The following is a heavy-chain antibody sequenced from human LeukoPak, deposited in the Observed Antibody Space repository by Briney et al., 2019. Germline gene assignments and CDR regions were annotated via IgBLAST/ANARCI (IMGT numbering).Heavy chain of an antibody. Sequence: PSETLSLTCAVYGGSFSGYYWSRIRQPPGKGLEWIGSIYYGGSTYYNPSLKSRVTISVDTSMNQFSLKLSFVTTADTAVYYCARALAYCSGGSCTRGYNWFDPWGQGTLVTVPS. CDR2: IYYGGST. CDR3: ARALAYCSGGSCTRGYNWFDP. J-gene: IGHJ5*02. D-gene: IGHD2-15*01. CDR1: GGSFSGYY. V-gene: IGHV4-34*01.